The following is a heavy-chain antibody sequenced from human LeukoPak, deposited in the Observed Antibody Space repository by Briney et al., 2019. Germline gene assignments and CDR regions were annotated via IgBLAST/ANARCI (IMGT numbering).Heavy chain of an antibody. CDR3: EPSGSYDIPGN. V-gene: IGHV3-30*04. Sequence: SGGSLRLSCAASGFAFSTYAMHWVRQAPGKGLEWVAVISYDGSYKYYADSVKGRFTITRDNSKNTLYLQMNSLRAEDTAVYYCEPSGSYDIPGNWGQGTLVTVSS. D-gene: IGHD3-9*01. J-gene: IGHJ4*02. CDR1: GFAFSTYA. CDR2: ISYDGSYK.